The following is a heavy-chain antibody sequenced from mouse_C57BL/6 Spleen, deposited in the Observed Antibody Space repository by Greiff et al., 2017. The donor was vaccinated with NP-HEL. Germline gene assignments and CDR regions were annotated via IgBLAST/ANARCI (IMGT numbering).Heavy chain of an antibody. J-gene: IGHJ2*01. CDR2: ISYDGSN. CDR1: GYSITSGYY. D-gene: IGHD3-3*01. Sequence: VQLKESGPGLVKPSQSLSLTCSVTGYSITSGYYWNWIRQFPGNKLEWMGYISYDGSNNYNPSLKNRISITRDTSKNQFFLKLNSVTTEDTATYYCAREGTLFDYWGQGTTLTVSS. V-gene: IGHV3-6*01. CDR3: AREGTLFDY.